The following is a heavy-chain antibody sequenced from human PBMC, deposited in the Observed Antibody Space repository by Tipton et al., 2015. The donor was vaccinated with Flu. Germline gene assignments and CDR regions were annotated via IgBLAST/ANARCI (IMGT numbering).Heavy chain of an antibody. J-gene: IGHJ6*02. V-gene: IGHV3-23*01. CDR3: AKDRIASKFFYNGMDV. CDR2: ISGDGDNP. Sequence: LSLTCAASGFNFRTHVMSWVRQAPGKGPEWVAVISGDGDNPHYADSVKGRFTISRDNSKNTLFLQMNSLRLEDTATYHCAKDRIASKFFYNGMDVWGQGTNVIVSS. CDR1: GFNFRTHV.